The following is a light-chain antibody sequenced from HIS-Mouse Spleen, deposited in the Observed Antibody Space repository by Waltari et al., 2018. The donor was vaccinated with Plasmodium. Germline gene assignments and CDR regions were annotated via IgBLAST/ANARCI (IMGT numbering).Light chain of an antibody. J-gene: IGLJ1*01. Sequence: SYELTQPPSVSVSPGQTARITCHGDALPKKYAYWYQQKSGQAPVLVIYEDSKRPSGIPERFSGSSSGTMATLTISGAQVEDEADYYCYSTDSSGNHYVFGTGTKVTVL. CDR1: ALPKKY. V-gene: IGLV3-10*01. CDR3: YSTDSSGNHYV. CDR2: EDS.